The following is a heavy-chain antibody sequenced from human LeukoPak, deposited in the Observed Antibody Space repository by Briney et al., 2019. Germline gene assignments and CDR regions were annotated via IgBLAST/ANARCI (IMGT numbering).Heavy chain of an antibody. D-gene: IGHD1-26*01. CDR1: GGTFSSYA. CDR2: IIPIFGTA. V-gene: IGHV1-69*13. J-gene: IGHJ3*02. Sequence: ASVKVSCKASGGTFSSYAISWVRQAPGQGLEWMGGIIPIFGTANYAQKFQGRVTIAADESTSTAYMELSSLRSEDTAVYYCARDQMVGATGDAFDIWGQGTMVTVSS. CDR3: ARDQMVGATGDAFDI.